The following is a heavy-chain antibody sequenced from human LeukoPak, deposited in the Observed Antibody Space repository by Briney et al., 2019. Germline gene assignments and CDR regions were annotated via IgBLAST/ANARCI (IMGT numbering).Heavy chain of an antibody. Sequence: GGSLRLSCAASGFTFSSYEMNWVRRAPGKGLEWVSYISSSGSTIYYADSVKGRFTISRDNAKNSLYLQMNSLRAEDTAVYYCARERDTAMVIDYWGQGTLVTVSS. D-gene: IGHD5-18*01. CDR2: ISSSGSTI. CDR1: GFTFSSYE. J-gene: IGHJ4*02. CDR3: ARERDTAMVIDY. V-gene: IGHV3-48*03.